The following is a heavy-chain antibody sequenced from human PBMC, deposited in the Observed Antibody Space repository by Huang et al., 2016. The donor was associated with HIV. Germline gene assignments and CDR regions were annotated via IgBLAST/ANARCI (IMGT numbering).Heavy chain of an antibody. CDR3: ARGGYRYSYGYFSSTWPIDY. CDR1: GGSFSDYY. V-gene: IGHV4-34*01. CDR2: INHSGST. Sequence: QVQLQQWGAGLLKPSETLSLTCAVYGGSFSDYYWSWIRQPPGKGLEWIGEINHSGSTNYNPSPKRRVTISVDTFKNQFSLKLSSVSAADTAVYYCARGGYRYSYGYFSSTWPIDYWGQGTLVTVSS. D-gene: IGHD5-18*01. J-gene: IGHJ4*02.